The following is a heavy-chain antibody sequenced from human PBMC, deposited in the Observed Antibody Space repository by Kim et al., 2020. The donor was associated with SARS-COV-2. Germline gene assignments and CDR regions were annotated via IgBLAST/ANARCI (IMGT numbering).Heavy chain of an antibody. D-gene: IGHD2-15*01. J-gene: IGHJ4*02. V-gene: IGHV4-39*01. CDR3: ARRYCSGGSCSDY. Sequence: SPSLKSRVTISVDTSKNQFSLKLSSVTAADTAVYYCARRYCSGGSCSDYWGQGTLVTVSS.